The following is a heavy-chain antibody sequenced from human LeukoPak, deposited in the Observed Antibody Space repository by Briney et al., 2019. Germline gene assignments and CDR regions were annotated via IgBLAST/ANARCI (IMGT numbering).Heavy chain of an antibody. D-gene: IGHD4-17*01. Sequence: SGTLSLTCAVSGGSISSNNWLSWVRQPPGKGLEWIGEIYHGGSTNYNPSLKSRVTISVDTSKSQFSLNLMSVTAADTAVYYCTRDTGTTGEVKFDPWGQGTLVTVSS. V-gene: IGHV4-4*02. J-gene: IGHJ5*02. CDR3: TRDTGTTGEVKFDP. CDR1: GGSISSNNW. CDR2: IYHGGST.